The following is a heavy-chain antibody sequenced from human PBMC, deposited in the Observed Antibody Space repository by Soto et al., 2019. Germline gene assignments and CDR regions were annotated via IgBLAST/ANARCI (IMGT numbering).Heavy chain of an antibody. J-gene: IGHJ6*02. CDR2: INPSSGGT. D-gene: IGHD3-22*01. CDR3: ARTMIGPAYYYYYCMDV. V-gene: IGHV1-2*02. CDR1: GYTFTGYY. Sequence: ASVKVSCKASGYTFTGYYMHWVRQAPGQGLEWMGWINPSSGGTNYAQKFQGRVTMTRDTSISTAYMELSRLRSDDTAVYYCARTMIGPAYYYYYCMDVWGQGTTVTASS.